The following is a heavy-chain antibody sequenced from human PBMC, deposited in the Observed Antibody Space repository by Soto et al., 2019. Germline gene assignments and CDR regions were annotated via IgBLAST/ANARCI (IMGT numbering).Heavy chain of an antibody. CDR2: INHSGST. Sequence: SETLSLTCAVYGGSFSGYYWSWIRQPPGKGLEWIGEINHSGSTNYNPSLKSRVTISVDTSKNQFSLKLSSVTAADTAVYYCARHGVYGSGSYYKGWFDPWGQGTLVTVSS. V-gene: IGHV4-34*01. D-gene: IGHD3-10*01. CDR1: GGSFSGYY. CDR3: ARHGVYGSGSYYKGWFDP. J-gene: IGHJ5*02.